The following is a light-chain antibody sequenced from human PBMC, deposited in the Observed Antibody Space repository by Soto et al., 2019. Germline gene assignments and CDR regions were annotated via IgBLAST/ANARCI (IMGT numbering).Light chain of an antibody. V-gene: IGKV3-15*01. CDR2: DTS. Sequence: EVVMTQSPATLSLSPGEGATLSCRASQGIGDTLAWYQHQPGQTPRLLIYDTSTRATGVPARFSGSRSGTEFTLAINSLQSEDWAVYYCQRYNNWPLTFGGGTKVESK. CDR3: QRYNNWPLT. J-gene: IGKJ4*01. CDR1: QGIGDT.